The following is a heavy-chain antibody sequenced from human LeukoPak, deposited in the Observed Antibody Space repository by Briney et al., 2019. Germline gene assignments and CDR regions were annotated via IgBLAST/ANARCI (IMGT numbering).Heavy chain of an antibody. V-gene: IGHV3-30-3*01. CDR3: ARRRIAAAGTLMDP. CDR2: ISYDGSNK. J-gene: IGHJ5*02. Sequence: GGSLRLSCAASGFTFSSYAMHWVRQAPGKGLEWVAVISYDGSNKYCADSVKGRFTISRDNSKNTLYLQMNSLRAEDTAVYYCARRRIAAAGTLMDPWGQGTLVTVSS. D-gene: IGHD6-13*01. CDR1: GFTFSSYA.